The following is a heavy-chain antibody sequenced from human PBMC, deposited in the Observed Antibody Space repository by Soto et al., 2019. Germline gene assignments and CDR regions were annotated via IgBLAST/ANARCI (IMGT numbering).Heavy chain of an antibody. V-gene: IGHV3-23*01. Sequence: GGSLRLSCAASGFTLNDNAMSWVRRAPGKGLEWVSAISGSGTNTYYADSVKGRFAISRDSSKNTVYLQMNSLRAEDTAVYYCAKEWLLLPTKVIDYWGQETLLTVSS. D-gene: IGHD2-15*01. CDR2: ISGSGTNT. CDR1: GFTLNDNA. J-gene: IGHJ4*02. CDR3: AKEWLLLPTKVIDY.